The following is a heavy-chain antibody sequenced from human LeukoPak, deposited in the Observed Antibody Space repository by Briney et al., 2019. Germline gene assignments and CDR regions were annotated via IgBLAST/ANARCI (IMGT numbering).Heavy chain of an antibody. CDR1: GFTFSSYA. CDR2: MKQDGSDK. Sequence: PGGSLRLSCAASGFTFSSYAMSWVRQAPGKGLEWVASMKQDGSDKYYVDSVKGRFTISRDNAKNSLYLQMNSLRGEDTAVYYCARGNYHYPGYWGQGTLVTVSS. V-gene: IGHV3-7*01. CDR3: ARGNYHYPGY. J-gene: IGHJ4*02. D-gene: IGHD1-7*01.